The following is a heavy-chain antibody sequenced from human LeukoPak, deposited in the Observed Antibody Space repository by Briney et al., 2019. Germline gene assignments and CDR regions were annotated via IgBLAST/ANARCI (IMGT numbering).Heavy chain of an antibody. D-gene: IGHD3-3*01. J-gene: IGHJ4*02. V-gene: IGHV3-7*01. CDR1: GFTFSSYW. CDR3: ARYYDFWSGYYRGIDY. Sequence: GGSLRLSCAASGFTFSSYWMSWVRQAPGKGLEWVANIKQDGSEKYYVDCVKGRFTISRDNAKNSLYLQMNSLRAEDTAVYYCARYYDFWSGYYRGIDYWGQGTLVTVSS. CDR2: IKQDGSEK.